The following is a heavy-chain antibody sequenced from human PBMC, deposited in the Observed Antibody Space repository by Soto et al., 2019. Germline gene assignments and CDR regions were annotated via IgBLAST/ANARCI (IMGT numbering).Heavy chain of an antibody. V-gene: IGHV3-7*01. CDR3: VRSSQWAFDI. D-gene: IGHD2-8*01. J-gene: IGHJ3*02. CDR1: EFTFMNYW. Sequence: GGSLRLSCAASEFTFMNYWIHWVHQAPGKGLEWVADIKSDGSYRSFVDSVKGRFTISRDNSKNSVFLQMNSLRAEDTAMYYCVRSSQWAFDIWGQGTMVTVSS. CDR2: IKSDGSYR.